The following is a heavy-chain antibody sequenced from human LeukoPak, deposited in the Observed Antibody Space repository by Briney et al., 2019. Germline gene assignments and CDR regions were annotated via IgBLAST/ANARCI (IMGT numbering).Heavy chain of an antibody. CDR1: GYTFTGHY. D-gene: IGHD6-19*01. CDR3: ARDLRIAVSGTGGFDI. V-gene: IGHV1-2*02. CDR2: INPNSGAT. J-gene: IGHJ3*02. Sequence: AASVKVSCKASGYTFTGHYIHWVRQAPGQGLEWMGWINPNSGATNYAQKFQVRVTMTGDTSTNTAYMELSGLRSEDTAVYYCARDLRIAVSGTGGFDIWGQGTVVTVSS.